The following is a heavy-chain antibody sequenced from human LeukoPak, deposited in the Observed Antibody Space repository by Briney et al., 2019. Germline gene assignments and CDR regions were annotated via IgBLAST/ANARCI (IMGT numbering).Heavy chain of an antibody. CDR1: GFTFSSYS. D-gene: IGHD6-13*01. Sequence: GGSLRLSCAASGFTFSSYSMNWVRQAPGKGLEWVSSISSSSRYIYYADSVKGRFTISRDNAKNSLYLQMNSLRAEDTAVYYCARVGVIAAASGYWGQGTLVTVSS. CDR2: ISSSSRYI. CDR3: ARVGVIAAASGY. V-gene: IGHV3-21*01. J-gene: IGHJ4*02.